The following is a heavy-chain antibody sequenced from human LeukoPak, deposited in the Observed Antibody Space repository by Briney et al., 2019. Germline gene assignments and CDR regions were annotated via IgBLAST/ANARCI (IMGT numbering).Heavy chain of an antibody. CDR3: AKERRDLLTGSTNDY. V-gene: IGHV3-7*04. Sequence: GGSLRLSCAASGFTFSSYWMSWVRQAPGKGLEWVANIKHDGSNKYYADSVRGRFTISRDNSKNTLYLQMNSLRTEDTAVYYCAKERRDLLTGSTNDYWGQGTLVTVSS. J-gene: IGHJ4*02. CDR1: GFTFSSYW. CDR2: IKHDGSNK. D-gene: IGHD3-9*01.